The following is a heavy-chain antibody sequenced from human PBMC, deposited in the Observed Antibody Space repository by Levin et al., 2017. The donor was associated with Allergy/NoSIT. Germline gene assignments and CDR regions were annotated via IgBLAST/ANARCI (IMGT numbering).Heavy chain of an antibody. D-gene: IGHD1-26*01. Sequence: ASVKVSCAASGFTFSSYNMNWLRQTPGKGLEWLSFITPSSSTIYYADSVKGRFTIFRDNAKNSLYLQMNSLRDEDTAVYYCARDARVWRLRANWCDPWGQGTLVTVSS. J-gene: IGHJ5*02. CDR1: GFTFSSYN. CDR3: ARDARVWRLRANWCDP. V-gene: IGHV3-48*02. CDR2: ITPSSSTI.